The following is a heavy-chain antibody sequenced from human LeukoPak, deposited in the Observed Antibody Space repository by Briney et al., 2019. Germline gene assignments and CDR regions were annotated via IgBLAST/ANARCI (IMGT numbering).Heavy chain of an antibody. J-gene: IGHJ6*02. CDR3: ARALCSGGSCYSDFYYYGMDV. CDR2: IYTRGST. V-gene: IGHV4-4*07. CDR1: GGSISSYY. Sequence: SETLSLTCTVSGGSISSYYWSWIRQPAGKGLEWIGRIYTRGSTNYNPSLKSRVTMSVDTSKNQFSLKLSSVTAADTAVYYCARALCSGGSCYSDFYYYGMDVWGQGTTVTVSS. D-gene: IGHD2-15*01.